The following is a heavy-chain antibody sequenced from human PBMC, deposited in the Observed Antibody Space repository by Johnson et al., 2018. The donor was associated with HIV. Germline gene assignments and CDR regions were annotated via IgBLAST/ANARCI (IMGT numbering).Heavy chain of an antibody. Sequence: VQLVESGGGVVQPGRSLRLSCAASGFTFSSYAMHWVRQAPGKGLEWVAVISYDGSEKYFADSVKGRFTISRDSSKNTLYLQMNSLRAEDTAVYYCAKDRGLLDAFDIWGQGTMVTVSS. CDR1: GFTFSSYA. CDR2: ISYDGSEK. J-gene: IGHJ3*02. CDR3: AKDRGLLDAFDI. V-gene: IGHV3-30*04.